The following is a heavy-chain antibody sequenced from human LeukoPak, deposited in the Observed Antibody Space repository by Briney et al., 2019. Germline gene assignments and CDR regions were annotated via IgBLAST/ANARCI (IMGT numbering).Heavy chain of an antibody. Sequence: GGSLRLSCAASGFTFSSYAMAWVRQAPGKGLEWVSAISGSGGSTYYADSVKGRFTISRDNSKNTLYLQMNSLRAEDTAVYYCAKGGSGSYYYWGYFDYWGQGTLVSVSS. CDR3: AKGGSGSYYYWGYFDY. CDR1: GFTFSSYA. J-gene: IGHJ4*02. D-gene: IGHD1-26*01. CDR2: ISGSGGST. V-gene: IGHV3-23*01.